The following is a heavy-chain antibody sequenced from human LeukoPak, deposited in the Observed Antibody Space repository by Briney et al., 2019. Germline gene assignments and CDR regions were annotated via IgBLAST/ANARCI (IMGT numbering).Heavy chain of an antibody. J-gene: IGHJ4*02. V-gene: IGHV3-30*02. CDR3: AKDPVDSSGWSTYYFDY. CDR1: GFTFSSYG. Sequence: PGGSLRLSCAASGFTFSSYGMHWVRQAPGKGLEWVAFIRYDGSNKYYADSVKGRFTISRDNSKNTLHLQMNSLRAEDTAVYYCAKDPVDSSGWSTYYFDYWGQGTLVTVSS. D-gene: IGHD6-19*01. CDR2: IRYDGSNK.